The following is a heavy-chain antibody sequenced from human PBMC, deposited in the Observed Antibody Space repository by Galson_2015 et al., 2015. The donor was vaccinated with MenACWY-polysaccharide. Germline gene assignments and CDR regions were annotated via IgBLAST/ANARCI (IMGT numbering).Heavy chain of an antibody. CDR3: ARVGRDHSGSYFHGGFDP. D-gene: IGHD3-10*01. CDR2: IWDDGSRK. V-gene: IGHV3-33*01. J-gene: IGHJ5*02. Sequence: SLRLSCAATRFTFSDYGMHWVRQAPGKGLEWVAFIWDDGSRKYYADSVKGRFAISRDNSDNTLYLQMNNLRVADTAVYCCARVGRDHSGSYFHGGFDPWGQGTLVTVSS. CDR1: RFTFSDYG.